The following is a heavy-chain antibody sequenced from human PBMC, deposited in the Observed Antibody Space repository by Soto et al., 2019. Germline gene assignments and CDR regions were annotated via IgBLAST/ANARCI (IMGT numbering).Heavy chain of an antibody. D-gene: IGHD4-17*01. J-gene: IGHJ3*02. V-gene: IGHV1-69*01. Sequence: QVQLEQSGAEVKKAGSSPQPPSNPPRPSANPPPPPPLPPPPGQGLEWMGGIIPMFGTPTYAQKFQAGVTISAEESTSTVYLDLSSLRSEDTAVYYCARSRNVAEFNDYGGNYHGFDIWGQGTMVTVSS. CDR2: IIPMFGTP. CDR3: ARSRNVAEFNDYGGNYHGFDI. CDR1: RPSANPPP.